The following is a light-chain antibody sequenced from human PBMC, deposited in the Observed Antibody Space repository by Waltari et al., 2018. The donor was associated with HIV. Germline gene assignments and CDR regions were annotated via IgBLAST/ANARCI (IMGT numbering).Light chain of an antibody. CDR2: DVN. J-gene: IGLJ3*02. V-gene: IGLV2-23*02. Sequence: QSALTQPASVSGSPGQSITISCSGTSSDLGSYNLVSWYQQDPGKAPKLMIYDVNKRPSGVSNRFSGYKSGNTASLTISGLQAEDEADYYCCSYAGSNSWVFGGGTKLTVL. CDR1: SSDLGSYNL. CDR3: CSYAGSNSWV.